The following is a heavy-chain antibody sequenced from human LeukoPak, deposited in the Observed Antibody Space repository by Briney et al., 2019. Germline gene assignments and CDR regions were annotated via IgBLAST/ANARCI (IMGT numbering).Heavy chain of an antibody. CDR2: ISSSSSYI. V-gene: IGHV3-21*01. J-gene: IGHJ4*02. Sequence: GSLRLSCAASGFTFSSYSMNWVRQAPGKGPEWVSSISSSSSYIYYADSVKGRFTISRDNAKNSLYLQMNSLRAEDTAVYYCARDVSGSYPKAFDYWGQGTLVTVSS. CDR1: GFTFSSYS. D-gene: IGHD1-26*01. CDR3: ARDVSGSYPKAFDY.